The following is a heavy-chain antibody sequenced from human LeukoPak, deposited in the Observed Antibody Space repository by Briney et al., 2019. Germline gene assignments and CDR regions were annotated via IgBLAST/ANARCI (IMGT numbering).Heavy chain of an antibody. J-gene: IGHJ5*02. CDR1: GYTFTGYY. D-gene: IGHD6-13*01. Sequence: GASVKVSCKASGYTFTGYYMHWVRQAPGQGLEWMGWINPNSGGTNYAQKFQGRVTMTRDTSISTAYMELSRLRSDDTAVYYCARDRIAAAAVLSGDWFDPWGQGTLVTVSS. CDR2: INPNSGGT. CDR3: ARDRIAAAAVLSGDWFDP. V-gene: IGHV1-2*02.